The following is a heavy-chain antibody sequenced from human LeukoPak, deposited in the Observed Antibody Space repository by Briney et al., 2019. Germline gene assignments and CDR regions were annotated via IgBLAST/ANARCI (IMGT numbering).Heavy chain of an antibody. D-gene: IGHD3-3*01. Sequence: SKTLSLTCTVSGGSISSGDYYWSWIRQPPGKGLEWIGYIYYSGSTYYNPSLKSRVTISVDTSRNQFSLKLSSVTAADTAVYYCARGRSYDFGDWFDPWGQGTLVTVSS. CDR2: IYYSGST. CDR1: GGSISSGDYY. J-gene: IGHJ5*02. CDR3: ARGRSYDFGDWFDP. V-gene: IGHV4-30-4*01.